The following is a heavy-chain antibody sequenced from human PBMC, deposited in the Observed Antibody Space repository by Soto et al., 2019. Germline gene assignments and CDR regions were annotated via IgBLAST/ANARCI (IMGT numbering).Heavy chain of an antibody. V-gene: IGHV4-31*03. CDR2: IYYSGST. J-gene: IGHJ6*02. CDR3: ARGVVIISYYYGMDV. CDR1: GGSISSGGYY. D-gene: IGHD3-3*01. Sequence: SETLSLTCTVSGGSISSGGYYWSWIRQHPGKGLEWIGYIYYSGSTYYNPSLKSRVTISVDTSKNQFSLKLSSVTAADTAVYYCARGVVIISYYYGMDVWGQGTTVTV.